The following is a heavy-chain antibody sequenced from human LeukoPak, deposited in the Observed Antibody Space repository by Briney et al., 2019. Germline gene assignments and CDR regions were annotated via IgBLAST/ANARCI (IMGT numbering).Heavy chain of an antibody. CDR2: ISGSGSPI. V-gene: IGHV3-21*01. Sequence: PGGSLRLSCAASGFTFSSYSMNWVRQAPGKGLEWVSSISGSGSPIYYADSVKGRFTISRDNAKNSLYLQMNSLRAEDTAVYYCASLRGYSGYDLGVDYFDYWGQGTLVTVSS. CDR3: ASLRGYSGYDLGVDYFDY. D-gene: IGHD5-12*01. J-gene: IGHJ4*02. CDR1: GFTFSSYS.